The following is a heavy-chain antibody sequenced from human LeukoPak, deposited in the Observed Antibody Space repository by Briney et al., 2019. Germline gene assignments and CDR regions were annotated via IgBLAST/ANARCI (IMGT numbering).Heavy chain of an antibody. CDR2: IGTDGTGT. CDR3: ARGQSSGSYYYQALDY. V-gene: IGHV3-74*01. CDR1: GFTFSSYW. J-gene: IGHJ4*02. D-gene: IGHD1-26*01. Sequence: GGSLRLSCAASGFTFSSYWMHWVRQAPGKGLVWVSRIGTDGTGTTYADSVKGRFTISRDNAKNTLYLQMNSLRAEDTAVYYCARGQSSGSYYYQALDYWGQGTLVTVSS.